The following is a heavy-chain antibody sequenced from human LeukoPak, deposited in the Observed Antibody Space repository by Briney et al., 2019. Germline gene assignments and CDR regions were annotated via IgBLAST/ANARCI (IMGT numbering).Heavy chain of an antibody. J-gene: IGHJ4*02. V-gene: IGHV3-33*01. D-gene: IGHD1-26*01. CDR2: IWYDGSNK. Sequence: GGSLRLSCAASGFTFSSYGMHWVRQAPGKGLEWVAVIWYDGSNKYYADSVKGRFTISRDNSKNTLYLQMNSLRAEDTAVYYCARDVGSYELGLDYWGQGTLVTVSS. CDR1: GFTFSSYG. CDR3: ARDVGSYELGLDY.